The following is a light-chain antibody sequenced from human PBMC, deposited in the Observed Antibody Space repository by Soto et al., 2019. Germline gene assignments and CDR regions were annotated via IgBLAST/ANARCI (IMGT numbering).Light chain of an antibody. V-gene: IGKV3-15*01. J-gene: IGKJ4*01. Sequence: EIVLTQSPGTLSLSPGERATLSCRASQSVSSSYLAWYQQKPGQAPRLLIYDSPTRAAGIPLRFSGTGSGTDFTLTVTSLQSEDFAVYFCQQYNHWPPLTFGGGTKVDNK. CDR1: QSVSSSY. CDR3: QQYNHWPPLT. CDR2: DSP.